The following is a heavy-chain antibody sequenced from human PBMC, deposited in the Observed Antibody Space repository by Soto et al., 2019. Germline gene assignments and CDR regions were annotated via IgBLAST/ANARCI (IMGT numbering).Heavy chain of an antibody. D-gene: IGHD3-16*01. J-gene: IGHJ6*02. CDR3: GRSRGSGGVEYNMDV. V-gene: IGHV3-74*01. CDR2: IMSDGSGT. CDR1: GFTFSSYW. Sequence: EVQLVESGGGLVQPGGSLRLSCAASGFTFSSYWMHWVRQGPGEGLVWVSRIMSDGSGTTYADSVKGRFTISRDNAKNTLDLQMDRPGAEDTGVYHCGRSRGSGGVEYNMDVWGQGTTVTVSS.